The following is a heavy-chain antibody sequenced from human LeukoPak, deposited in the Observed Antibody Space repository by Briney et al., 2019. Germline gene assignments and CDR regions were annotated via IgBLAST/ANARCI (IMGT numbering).Heavy chain of an antibody. J-gene: IGHJ3*02. CDR1: GGSISSYY. V-gene: IGHV4-59*01. CDR3: ARWSIAAPAAFDI. CDR2: IYYSGST. D-gene: IGHD6-6*01. Sequence: SETLSLTCTVSGGSISSYYWSWIRQPPGKGLEWIGYIYYSGSTNYNPSLKSRVTISVDTSKNQFSLKLSSVTAADTAVYYCARWSIAAPAAFDIWGQGTMVTVSS.